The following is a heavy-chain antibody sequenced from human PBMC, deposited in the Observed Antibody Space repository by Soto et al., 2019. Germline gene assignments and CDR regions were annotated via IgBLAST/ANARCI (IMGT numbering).Heavy chain of an antibody. CDR1: GYTFTCYY. V-gene: IGHV1-2*04. J-gene: IGHJ5*02. Sequence: ASVKVSCKASGYTFTCYYMHWVRQAPGQGLEWMGWINPNSGGTNYAQKFQGWVTMTRDTSISTAYMELSRLRSDDTAVYYCARGDEGYCSGGSCYHNWFDPCGQGTLVTVSS. D-gene: IGHD2-15*01. CDR2: INPNSGGT. CDR3: ARGDEGYCSGGSCYHNWFDP.